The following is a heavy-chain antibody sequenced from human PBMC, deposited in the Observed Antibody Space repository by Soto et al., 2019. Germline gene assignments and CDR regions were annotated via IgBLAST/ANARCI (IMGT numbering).Heavy chain of an antibody. CDR3: ARGRYGDY. Sequence: QVHLVQSGAEVKKPGASVKVSCQGSGYAFTTYGITWVRQAPGQGLEWMGWISAHNGNTNYAQKLQGRVTVTRDTSTSTAYMELGSLGYDDTAVYYCARGRYGDYWGQGALVTVSS. CDR1: GYAFTTYG. V-gene: IGHV1-18*01. D-gene: IGHD1-1*01. CDR2: ISAHNGNT. J-gene: IGHJ4*02.